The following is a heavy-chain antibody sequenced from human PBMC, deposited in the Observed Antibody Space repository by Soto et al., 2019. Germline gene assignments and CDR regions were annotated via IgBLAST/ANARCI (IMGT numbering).Heavy chain of an antibody. V-gene: IGHV3-30*03. CDR2: ISYDGNRK. J-gene: IGHJ4*02. CDR3: AREGYGGRWSRDY. D-gene: IGHD6-13*01. CDR1: GFTFSSYG. Sequence: QVQLVESGGGVVQPGRSLRLSCAASGFTFSSYGMHWARQAPGEGLEWVAVISYDGNRKYYADSVKGRFTISRDFSKNAVDLDMKSVRVEDTAVYFCAREGYGGRWSRDYWGQGILVTVSS.